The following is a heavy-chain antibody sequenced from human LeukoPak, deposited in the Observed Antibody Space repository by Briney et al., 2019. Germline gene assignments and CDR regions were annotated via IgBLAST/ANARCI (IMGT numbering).Heavy chain of an antibody. V-gene: IGHV4-34*01. D-gene: IGHD4-23*01. CDR3: ARQTWGYGGRAIDY. Sequence: SETLSLTCAVYGGSFSGYYWSWIRQPPGKGLEWIGEINHSGSTNYNPSLKSRVTISVDTSKNQFSLKLSSVTAADTAVYYCARQTWGYGGRAIDYWGQGTLVTVSS. CDR2: INHSGST. J-gene: IGHJ4*02. CDR1: GGSFSGYY.